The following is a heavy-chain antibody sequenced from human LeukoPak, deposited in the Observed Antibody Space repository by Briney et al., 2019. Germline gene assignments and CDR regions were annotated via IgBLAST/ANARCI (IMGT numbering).Heavy chain of an antibody. CDR1: GGSISSYP. J-gene: IGHJ6*02. CDR3: ARQGARFGELLSFYAMDV. CDR2: IYYSGST. D-gene: IGHD3-10*01. V-gene: IGHV4-59*08. Sequence: SETLSLTCTVSGGSISSYPWNWIRQPPGKGLEWIGNIYYSGSTNYNPSLKSRVTISPDTSKNQFSLRLSSVTAADTAVYYCARQGARFGELLSFYAMDVWGLGTTVTVSS.